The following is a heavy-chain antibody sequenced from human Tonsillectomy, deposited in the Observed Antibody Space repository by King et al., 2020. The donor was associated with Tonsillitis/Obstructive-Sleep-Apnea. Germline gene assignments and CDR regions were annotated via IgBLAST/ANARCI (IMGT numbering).Heavy chain of an antibody. CDR2: ISSDGGGGDT. J-gene: IGHJ4*02. CDR1: GFSVSTNY. D-gene: IGHD2-2*01. Sequence: VHLVESGGGLVQPGGSLRLSCAASGFSVSTNYMSWVRQAPGKGLEWFSTISSDGGGGDTFYADSVTDRFTISRDSSRNTLYLEMTGLRPEDTAVFYCATSPISPSRPFDYWGQGTLVTVSS. CDR3: ATSPISPSRPFDY. V-gene: IGHV3-66*01.